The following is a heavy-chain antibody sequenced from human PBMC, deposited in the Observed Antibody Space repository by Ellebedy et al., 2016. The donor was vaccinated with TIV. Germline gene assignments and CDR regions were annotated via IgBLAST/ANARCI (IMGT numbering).Heavy chain of an antibody. J-gene: IGHJ4*02. CDR2: IYYSGST. D-gene: IGHD5-18*01. CDR1: GGSISSHY. V-gene: IGHV4-59*11. CDR3: ARSSGYSYRN. Sequence: MPSETLSLTCTVSGGSISSHYWSWIRQPPGKGLEWIGYIYYSGSTNYNPSLKSRVTISVDTSKNQFSLKLSSVTAADTAVYYCARSSGYSYRNWGQGTLVTVSS.